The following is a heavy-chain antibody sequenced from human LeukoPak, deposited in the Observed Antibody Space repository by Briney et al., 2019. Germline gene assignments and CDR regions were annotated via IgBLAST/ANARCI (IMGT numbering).Heavy chain of an antibody. CDR3: ARGSYDFWSGYYPYYYYYYMDV. Sequence: ASVKVSCKASGYTFTGYYMHWVRQAPGQGLEWMGWINPNSGGTNYAQKFQGRVTMTRDTSISTAYMELSSLRSEDTAVYYCARGSYDFWSGYYPYYYYYYMDVWGKGTTVTVSS. V-gene: IGHV1-2*02. CDR1: GYTFTGYY. J-gene: IGHJ6*03. CDR2: INPNSGGT. D-gene: IGHD3-3*01.